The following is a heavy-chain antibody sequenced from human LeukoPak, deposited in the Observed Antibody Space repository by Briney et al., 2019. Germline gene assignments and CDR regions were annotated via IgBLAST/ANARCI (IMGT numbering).Heavy chain of an antibody. V-gene: IGHV5-51*01. CDR1: GYSFTTNW. Sequence: PGESLKISCKGSGYSFTTNWIGWMRQIPGKGLEWMGIIYPGDSDTRYSPSFQGRVTISADKSISTAYLQWSSLKASNTAMYYCARMGSFWFDPWGQGTLVTVSS. J-gene: IGHJ5*02. D-gene: IGHD6-13*01. CDR3: ARMGSFWFDP. CDR2: IYPGDSDT.